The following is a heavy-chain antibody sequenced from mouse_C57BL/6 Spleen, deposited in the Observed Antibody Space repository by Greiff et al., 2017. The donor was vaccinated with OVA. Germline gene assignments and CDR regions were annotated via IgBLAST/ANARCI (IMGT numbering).Heavy chain of an antibody. Sequence: VQLQQSGAELVKPGASVKLSCKASGYTFTSYWMHWVKQRPGQGLEWIGMIHPNSGSTNYNEKFKSKATLTVDKSSSTAYMQLSSLTSEDSAVYYCASGRGRDWYFDVWGTGTTVTVSS. D-gene: IGHD1-1*01. CDR1: GYTFTSYW. CDR3: ASGRGRDWYFDV. V-gene: IGHV1-64*01. J-gene: IGHJ1*03. CDR2: IHPNSGST.